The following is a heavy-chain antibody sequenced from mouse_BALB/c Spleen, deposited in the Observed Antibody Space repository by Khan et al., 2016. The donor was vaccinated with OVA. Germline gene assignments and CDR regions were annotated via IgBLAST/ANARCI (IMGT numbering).Heavy chain of an antibody. CDR1: GYTLTNYG. CDR2: INTYTGEP. J-gene: IGHJ3*01. D-gene: IGHD2-1*01. CDR3: ERWNGNYGFAY. Sequence: QIQLVQSGPELKKPGETVKISCKASGYTLTNYGMNWVKQAPGKGLKWMGWINTYTGEPTFAEDFKGRIAFSLETSASTAYLQFNNLNNEATATWFCERWNGNYGFAYWGHGTRVTGSA. V-gene: IGHV9-3-1*01.